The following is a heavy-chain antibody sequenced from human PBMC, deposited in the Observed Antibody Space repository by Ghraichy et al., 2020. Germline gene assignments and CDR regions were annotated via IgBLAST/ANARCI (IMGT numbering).Heavy chain of an antibody. Sequence: GGSLRLSCAGSGFIFSDYYMAWIRQAPGKGLEWVSYISSNGRTIHYADAVKGRFTISRDNAEKTLYLQMSGLRVEDTAVYYCARDVGSWYFDYWGQGALVTVSP. CDR1: GFIFSDYY. CDR2: ISSNGRTI. V-gene: IGHV3-11*01. J-gene: IGHJ4*02. CDR3: ARDVGSWYFDY. D-gene: IGHD6-19*01.